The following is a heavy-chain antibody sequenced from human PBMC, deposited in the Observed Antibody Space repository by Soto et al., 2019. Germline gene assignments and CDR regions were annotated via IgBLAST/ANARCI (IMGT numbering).Heavy chain of an antibody. J-gene: IGHJ5*02. V-gene: IGHV3-23*01. D-gene: IGHD3-10*01. CDR2: ISGSGGST. CDR3: AKIPSITMVRGVHSWFDP. Sequence: GSLRLSCAASGFTFSSYAMSWVRQAPGKGLEWVLAISGSGGSTYYADSVKGRFTISRDNSKNTLYLQMNSLRAEDTAVYYCAKIPSITMVRGVHSWFDPWGQGTLVTVSS. CDR1: GFTFSSYA.